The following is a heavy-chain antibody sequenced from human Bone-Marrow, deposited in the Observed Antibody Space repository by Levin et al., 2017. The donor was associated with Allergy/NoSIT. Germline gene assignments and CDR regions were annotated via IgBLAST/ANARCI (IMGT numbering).Heavy chain of an antibody. D-gene: IGHD5-24*01. CDR3: ARNLPDGQPHTPFLDY. Sequence: PSDTLSLTCTVSGASISTFYWSWIRQPPGNGLEWIGYIYYNGNTKYNPSLTSRVTMSVDTSTHQFSLKLTSVTAADTAVYYCARNLPDGQPHTPFLDYWGQGILVTVSS. J-gene: IGHJ4*02. CDR2: IYYNGNT. V-gene: IGHV4-59*01. CDR1: GASISTFY.